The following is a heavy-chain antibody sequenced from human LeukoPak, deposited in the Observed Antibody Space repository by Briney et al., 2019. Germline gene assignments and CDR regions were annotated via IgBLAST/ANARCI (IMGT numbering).Heavy chain of an antibody. J-gene: IGHJ6*03. D-gene: IGHD2-2*02. CDR1: GYTFTSYD. CDR3: ARGLEDIVVVPAAIPYYYYYMDV. CDR2: MNPNSGNT. V-gene: IGHV1-8*03. Sequence: ASVKVSCKASGYTFTSYDINWVRQATGQGLEWMGWMNPNSGNTGYAQKFQGRVTIARNTSISTAYMELSSLRSEDTAVYYCARGLEDIVVVPAAIPYYYYYMDVWGKGTTVTVSS.